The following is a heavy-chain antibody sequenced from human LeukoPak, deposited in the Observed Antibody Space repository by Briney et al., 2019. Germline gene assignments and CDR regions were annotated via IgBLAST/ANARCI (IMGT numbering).Heavy chain of an antibody. CDR2: MNPNSGNT. CDR3: AREDYYDSGSNDY. V-gene: IGHV1-8*03. CDR1: GYTFTTYD. Sequence: ASVKVSCKASGYTFTTYDITWVRQATGQGLEWMGWMNPNSGNTAYAQKFQGKVTITRNTSISTAYMELSSLRSEDTAVYYCAREDYYDSGSNDYWGQGTLVTVSS. J-gene: IGHJ4*02. D-gene: IGHD3-22*01.